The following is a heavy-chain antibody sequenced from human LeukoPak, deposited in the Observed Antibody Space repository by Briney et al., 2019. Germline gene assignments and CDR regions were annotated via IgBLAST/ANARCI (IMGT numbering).Heavy chain of an antibody. D-gene: IGHD1-1*01. V-gene: IGHV3-21*04. CDR2: ITPTSSYI. J-gene: IGHJ6*03. CDR3: ARGKYPDNDDYMDV. Sequence: PGGSLRLSCAASGFTFSTYSMNWVRQAPGKGLEWVSAITPTSSYIYYADSVKGRFTISRDNAKNSLYLQMNSLRAEDTALYYCARGKYPDNDDYMDVWGKGTTVIVSS. CDR1: GFTFSTYS.